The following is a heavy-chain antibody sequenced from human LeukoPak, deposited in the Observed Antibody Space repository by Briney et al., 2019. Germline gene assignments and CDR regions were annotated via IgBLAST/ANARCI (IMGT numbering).Heavy chain of an antibody. V-gene: IGHV4-34*01. CDR3: ARGPSTYYYDSTQYNY. CDR1: GGSFSGYY. J-gene: IGHJ4*02. Sequence: SETLSLTCAVYGGSFSGYYWSWIRQPPGKGLEWIGKINHSGSTNYNPSLKSRVTISVDTSKNQFSLKLSSVTAADTAVYYCARGPSTYYYDSTQYNYWGQGTLVTVSS. CDR2: INHSGST. D-gene: IGHD3-22*01.